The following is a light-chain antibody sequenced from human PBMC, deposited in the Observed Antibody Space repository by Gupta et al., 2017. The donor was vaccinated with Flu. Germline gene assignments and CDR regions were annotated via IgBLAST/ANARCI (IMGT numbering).Light chain of an antibody. V-gene: IGKV1-5*03. CDR2: RTS. CDR3: QQFNSYSVT. J-gene: IGKJ2*01. Sequence: GDSVTITCRASQDVSSWLAWYQQRPGKAPRLLIYRTSNLQSGVSSRFSGSGSGTEYTLTITSLQPDDFATYYCQQFNSYSVTFGQGTKLEIQ. CDR1: QDVSSW.